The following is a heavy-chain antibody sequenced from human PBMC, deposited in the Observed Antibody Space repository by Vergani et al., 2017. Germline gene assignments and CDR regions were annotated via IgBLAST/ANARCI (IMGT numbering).Heavy chain of an antibody. CDR1: GGSFSGYY. Sequence: QVQLQQWGAGLLKPSETLSLTCAVYGGSFSGYYWGWIRQPPGKGLEWIGSIYYSGSTYYNPSLKSRVTISVDTSKNQFSLKLSSVTAADTAVYYCASRPIFGVAKWGFDYWGQGTLVTVSS. D-gene: IGHD3-3*01. CDR2: IYYSGST. J-gene: IGHJ4*02. CDR3: ASRPIFGVAKWGFDY. V-gene: IGHV4-34*01.